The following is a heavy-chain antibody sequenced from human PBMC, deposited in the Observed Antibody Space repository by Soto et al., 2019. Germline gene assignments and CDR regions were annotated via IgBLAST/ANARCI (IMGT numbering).Heavy chain of an antibody. Sequence: TSETLSLTCTVSGGSISSYYWSWIRQPPGKGLEWIGYIYYSGSTNYNPSLKSRVTISVDTSKNQFSLKLSSVTAADRAVYYCARVGDLGYYYYGMDVWGQGTTVTVSS. D-gene: IGHD3-16*01. CDR1: GGSISSYY. CDR2: IYYSGST. V-gene: IGHV4-59*01. CDR3: ARVGDLGYYYYGMDV. J-gene: IGHJ6*02.